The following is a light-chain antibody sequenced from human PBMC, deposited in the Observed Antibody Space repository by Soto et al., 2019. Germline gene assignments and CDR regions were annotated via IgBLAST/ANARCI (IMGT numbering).Light chain of an antibody. CDR1: SSDVNDYKF. V-gene: IGLV2-11*01. CDR2: DVS. CDR3: SSWDGSLSGYV. Sequence: QSALTQPRSVSGSPGQSVTISCTGTSSDVNDYKFVSWYQQHPGKAPKLMIFDVSERPSGVPDRFSASKSGTSASLAIRGLRSDDEADYYCSSWDGSLSGYVFGAGTKVTVL. J-gene: IGLJ1*01.